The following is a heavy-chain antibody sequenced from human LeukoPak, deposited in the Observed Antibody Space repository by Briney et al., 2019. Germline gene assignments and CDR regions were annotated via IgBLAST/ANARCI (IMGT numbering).Heavy chain of an antibody. D-gene: IGHD3-9*01. CDR1: GYTLTELS. J-gene: IGHJ4*02. CDR2: FDPEDGET. Sequence: ASVKVSCKVSGYTLTELSMHWVRQAPGKGLEWMGGFDPEDGETIYAQKFQGRVTMTEDTSTDTAYMELSSLRSEDTAVYYCATATSLLYDIPIVFDYWGQGTLVTVSS. CDR3: ATATSLLYDIPIVFDY. V-gene: IGHV1-24*01.